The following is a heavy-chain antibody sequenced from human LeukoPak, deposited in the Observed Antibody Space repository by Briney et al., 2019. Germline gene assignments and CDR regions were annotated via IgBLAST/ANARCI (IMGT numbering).Heavy chain of an antibody. CDR3: AKSFVALRFLEWLSRYYFDY. CDR2: ISVSGGTT. J-gene: IGHJ4*02. Sequence: GGSLRLSCVGSGFTFSSYAMSWVRQAPGKGLEWVSGISVSGGTTYYADSVKGRFTISRDNSKNTLYLEMSSLRAEDTAVYYCAKSFVALRFLEWLSRYYFDYWGQGTLVTVSS. V-gene: IGHV3-23*01. D-gene: IGHD3-3*01. CDR1: GFTFSSYA.